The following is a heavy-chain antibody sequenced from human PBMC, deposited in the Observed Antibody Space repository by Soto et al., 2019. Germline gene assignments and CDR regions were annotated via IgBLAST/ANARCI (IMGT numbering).Heavy chain of an antibody. CDR1: GFTVSSNY. CDR3: ARHGYSYGGGYFDY. J-gene: IGHJ4*02. CDR2: IYSGGSA. Sequence: EVPLVESGGVLVQPGGSLRLSCAASGFTVSSNYMSWVRQAPGKGLEWVSVIYSGGSAYYADSVKGRFTISRDNSKNTLYLQMNSLRAEDTAVYYCARHGYSYGGGYFDYWGQGTLVTVSS. V-gene: IGHV3-66*04. D-gene: IGHD5-18*01.